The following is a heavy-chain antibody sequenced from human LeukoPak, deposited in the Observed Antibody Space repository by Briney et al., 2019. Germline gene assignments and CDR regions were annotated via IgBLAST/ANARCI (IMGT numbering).Heavy chain of an antibody. CDR2: ISSYNGNT. V-gene: IGHV1-18*01. Sequence: ASVKVSCKASGYTFTSYGISWVRQAPGQGLEWMGWISSYNGNTNYAQKLQGRVTMTTDTSTTTAYMELKSLRSDDTAVYYCARDTRHRYCSSTSCYRGWLDPWGQGTLVTVSS. J-gene: IGHJ5*02. D-gene: IGHD2-2*01. CDR1: GYTFTSYG. CDR3: ARDTRHRYCSSTSCYRGWLDP.